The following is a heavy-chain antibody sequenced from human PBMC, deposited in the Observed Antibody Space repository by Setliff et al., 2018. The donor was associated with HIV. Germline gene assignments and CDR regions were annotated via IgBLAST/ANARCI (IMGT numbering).Heavy chain of an antibody. J-gene: IGHJ4*02. CDR3: TREGRGDPAMATTRIDY. Sequence: PSETLSLTCGVFRGPFSGYFWSWIRQSPGRGLEWIGNIYYTGFAYYNPSLKSRVTISLDTSKTHFFLNLTSVTDANTAVYFCTREGRGDPAMATTRIDYWGQGKLVTVSS. D-gene: IGHD1-1*01. CDR2: IYYTGFA. V-gene: IGHV4-34*01. CDR1: RGPFSGYF.